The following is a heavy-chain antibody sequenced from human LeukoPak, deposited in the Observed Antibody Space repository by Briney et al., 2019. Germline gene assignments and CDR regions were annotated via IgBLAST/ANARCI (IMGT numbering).Heavy chain of an antibody. D-gene: IGHD2-2*02. CDR1: GYTFTGYY. CDR2: INPNSGGT. J-gene: IGHJ6*02. CDR3: ARNPYTQTPYCSSTSCYMVRDHYSMDV. V-gene: IGHV1-2*02. Sequence: ASVKVSCKASGYTFTGYYMHWVRQAPGQGLEWMGWINPNSGGTNYAQKFQGRVTMTRDTSISTAYMELSRLRSDDTAVYYCARNPYTQTPYCSSTSCYMVRDHYSMDVWGQGTTVTVSS.